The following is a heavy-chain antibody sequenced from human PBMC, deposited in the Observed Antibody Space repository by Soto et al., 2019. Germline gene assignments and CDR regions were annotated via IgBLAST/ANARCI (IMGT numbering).Heavy chain of an antibody. D-gene: IGHD3-3*02. Sequence: QVQLVESGGGLVKPGGSLRLSCAASGFTFSDYYMSWIRQAPGKGLEWVSHTSSSSTYTNYADSVKGRFTISRDNAKNSLYLQMNSLRAEDTAVYYCATCVLAPTMAYDYWGQGTLVTVSS. V-gene: IGHV3-11*05. CDR2: TSSSSTYT. CDR3: ATCVLAPTMAYDY. J-gene: IGHJ4*02. CDR1: GFTFSDYY.